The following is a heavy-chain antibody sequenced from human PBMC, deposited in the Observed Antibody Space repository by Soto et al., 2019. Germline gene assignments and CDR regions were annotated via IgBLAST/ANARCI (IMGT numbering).Heavy chain of an antibody. Sequence: SETLSLTCNVSGDSLNSGAYYWSWIRQPAGKGLEWIGRIYASGSTISNPSLRSRVALSVDTSKNQFSLKLNSVTAADTAMYYCARSGYSSGWYTAFDSWSQGTLVTRLL. J-gene: IGHJ4*02. CDR2: IYASGST. CDR3: ARSGYSSGWYTAFDS. V-gene: IGHV4-61*02. D-gene: IGHD6-19*01. CDR1: GDSLNSGAYY.